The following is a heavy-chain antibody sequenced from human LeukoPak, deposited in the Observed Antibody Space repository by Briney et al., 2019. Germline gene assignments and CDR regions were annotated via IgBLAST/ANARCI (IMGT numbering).Heavy chain of an antibody. CDR2: INHSGST. CDR3: ARDHAY. J-gene: IGHJ4*02. V-gene: IGHV4-34*01. CDR1: GGSFSGYY. Sequence: SGTLSLTCAVYGGSFSGYYWSWIRQPPGKGLEWIGEINHSGSTNYNPSLKSRVTISVDTSKNQFSLKLSSVTAADTAVYYCARDHAYWGQGTLVTVSS.